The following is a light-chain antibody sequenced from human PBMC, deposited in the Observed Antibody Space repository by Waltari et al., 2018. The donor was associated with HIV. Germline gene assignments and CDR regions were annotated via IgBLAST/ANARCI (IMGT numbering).Light chain of an antibody. J-gene: IGLJ3*02. Sequence: QSVLTQPPSVSAAPGQKVTISCSGSSSNIGNNYVSWYQQRPGTAPKLLIYENNKRPPGNPDRSSGSKSGTSATLGITGLQTGDEADYYCGTWDSSLSVWVFGGGTKLTVL. V-gene: IGLV1-51*02. CDR2: ENN. CDR1: SSNIGNNY. CDR3: GTWDSSLSVWV.